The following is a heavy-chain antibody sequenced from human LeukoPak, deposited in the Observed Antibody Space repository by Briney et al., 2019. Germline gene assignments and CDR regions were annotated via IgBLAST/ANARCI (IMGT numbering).Heavy chain of an antibody. V-gene: IGHV1-24*01. CDR1: GYTFTGHY. CDR2: FDPEDGET. CDR3: ATDLLLNPLGVWFDP. D-gene: IGHD3-3*01. Sequence: ASVKVSCKASGYTFTGHYMHWVRQAPGKGLEWMGGFDPEDGETIYAQKFQGRVTMTEDTSTDTAYMELSSLRSEDTAVYYCATDLLLNPLGVWFDPWGQGTLVTVSS. J-gene: IGHJ5*02.